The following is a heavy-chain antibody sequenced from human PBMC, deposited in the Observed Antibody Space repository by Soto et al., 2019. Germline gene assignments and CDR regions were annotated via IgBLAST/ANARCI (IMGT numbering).Heavy chain of an antibody. CDR2: ISSSASHI. CDR3: ARGYTGYCSGGTCYWFDP. Sequence: GRSLRLSCAASGFSFSSYSMNWVRQAPGKGLEWVSSISSSASHINYADSVKGRFTISRDNAKKSLYLQMNSLRAEDTAVYYCARGYTGYCSGGTCYWFDPWGQGTLVTVS. CDR1: GFSFSSYS. D-gene: IGHD2-15*01. J-gene: IGHJ5*02. V-gene: IGHV3-21*01.